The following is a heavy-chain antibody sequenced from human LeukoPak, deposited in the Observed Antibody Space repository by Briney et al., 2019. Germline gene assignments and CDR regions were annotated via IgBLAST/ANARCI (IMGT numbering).Heavy chain of an antibody. D-gene: IGHD3-10*01. J-gene: IGHJ4*02. CDR2: ISAYNGNT. CDR3: ARDLRITMVRGRFDY. Sequence: ASVMVSCKASGYTFTSYGISWVRQAPGQGLEWMGWISAYNGNTNYAQKLQGRVTMTTDTSTSTAYMELRSLRSDDTAVYYCARDLRITMVRGRFDYWGQGTLVTVSS. V-gene: IGHV1-18*01. CDR1: GYTFTSYG.